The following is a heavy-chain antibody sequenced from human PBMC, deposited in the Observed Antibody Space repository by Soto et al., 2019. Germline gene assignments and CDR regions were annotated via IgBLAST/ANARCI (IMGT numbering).Heavy chain of an antibody. CDR2: ISSSSSYI. D-gene: IGHD3-3*01. V-gene: IGHV3-21*01. Sequence: PGGSLRLSCAASGFTFSSYSMNWVRQAPGKGLEWVSSISSSSSYIYYADSVKGRFTISRDNAKNSLYLQMNSLRAEDTAVYYCARDQSRFLEWLLYRFLFDPWGQGTPVTVSS. CDR3: ARDQSRFLEWLLYRFLFDP. J-gene: IGHJ5*02. CDR1: GFTFSSYS.